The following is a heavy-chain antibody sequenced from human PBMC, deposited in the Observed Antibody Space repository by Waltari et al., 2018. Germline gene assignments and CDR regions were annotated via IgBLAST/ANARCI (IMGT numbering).Heavy chain of an antibody. V-gene: IGHV1-2*06. D-gene: IGHD6-13*01. CDR3: ARGSSSLGDY. CDR1: GYTFTGYY. CDR2: INPNSGGT. J-gene: IGHJ4*02. Sequence: QVQLVQSGAEVKKPGASVKVSCKASGYTFTGYYMHWVRQAPGQGLEWMGRINPNSGGTNYAQKFQGRVTITRDTSANTAYMELSSLRSEDTAVYYCARGSSSLGDYWGQGTLVTVSS.